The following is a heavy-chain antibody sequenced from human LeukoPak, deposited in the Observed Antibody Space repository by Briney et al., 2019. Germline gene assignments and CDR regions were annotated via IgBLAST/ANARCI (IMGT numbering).Heavy chain of an antibody. J-gene: IGHJ4*02. Sequence: SETLSLTCTVSAYSISSAYYWGWIRQPPGKGLEWIGSIYHSGSTYYNPSLKSRVTISVDTSNNQFSLKLSSVTAADTAVYFCARNGRPYDILTGYYNPYYFDYWGQGTLVTVSS. D-gene: IGHD3-9*01. CDR1: AYSISSAYY. V-gene: IGHV4-38-2*02. CDR3: ARNGRPYDILTGYYNPYYFDY. CDR2: IYHSGST.